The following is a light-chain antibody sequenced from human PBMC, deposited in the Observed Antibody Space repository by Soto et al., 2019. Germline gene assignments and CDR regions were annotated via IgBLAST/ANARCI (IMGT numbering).Light chain of an antibody. J-gene: IGKJ1*01. CDR2: GAS. CDR3: QQYGSSSWT. CDR1: QSVSSIY. Sequence: EIVLTQSPGTLSLSPGERATLSCRASQSVSSIYLAWYQHKPGQALRLIIYGASSRATGIPDRFSGSGSGTDFTLTISRLEPEDVAVYYCQQYGSSSWTFGRGTTVEIK. V-gene: IGKV3-20*01.